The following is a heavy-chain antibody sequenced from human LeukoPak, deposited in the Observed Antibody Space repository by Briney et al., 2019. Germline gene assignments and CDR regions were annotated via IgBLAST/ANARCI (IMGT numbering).Heavy chain of an antibody. CDR1: GYTFTSYG. CDR2: ISAYNGNT. Sequence: ASVKVSCKASGYTFTSYGISWVRQAPGQGLEWMGWISAYNGNTNYAQKFQGRVTMTRDTSTSTVYMELSSLRSEDTAVYYCARDLPRYSSGWYVDDYWGQGTLVTVSS. D-gene: IGHD6-19*01. J-gene: IGHJ4*02. CDR3: ARDLPRYSSGWYVDDY. V-gene: IGHV1-18*01.